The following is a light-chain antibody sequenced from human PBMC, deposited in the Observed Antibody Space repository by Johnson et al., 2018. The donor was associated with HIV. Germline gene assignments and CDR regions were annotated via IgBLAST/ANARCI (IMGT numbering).Light chain of an antibody. CDR1: SSNIGNNY. V-gene: IGLV1-51*01. Sequence: QSLLTQPPSVSAAPGQKVTISCSGSSSNIGNNYVSWYQQLPGTAPKFLIYDNTKRPSGIPDRFSGSKSGTSATLGITGLQTGDEADYYCGRWDDSLSTYVFGTGTKVTVL. CDR2: DNT. J-gene: IGLJ1*01. CDR3: GRWDDSLSTYV.